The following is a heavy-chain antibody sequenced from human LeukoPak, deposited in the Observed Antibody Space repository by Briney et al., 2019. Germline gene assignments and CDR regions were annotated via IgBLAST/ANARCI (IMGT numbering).Heavy chain of an antibody. CDR1: GFSLSTSGMC. CDR3: ARIPTRGGTTDY. J-gene: IGHJ4*02. CDR2: IDWDDDK. D-gene: IGHD3-10*01. V-gene: IGHV2-70*11. Sequence: ESGPTLLNPTQTLTLTCTFSGFSLSTSGMCVSWIRQPPGKALEWLARIDWDDDKYYSTSLKTRLTISKDTSKNQVVLTMTNMDPVDTATYYCARIPTRGGTTDYWGQGTLVTVSS.